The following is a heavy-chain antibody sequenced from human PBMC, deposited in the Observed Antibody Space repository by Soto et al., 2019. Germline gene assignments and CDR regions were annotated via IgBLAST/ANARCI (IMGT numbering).Heavy chain of an antibody. J-gene: IGHJ6*03. D-gene: IGHD5-12*01. CDR1: GGSISSGGYY. CDR3: ARKDSGYADYMDV. CDR2: IYYSGST. Sequence: QVQLQESVPGLVKPSQTLSLTCTVSGGSISSGGYYWSWIRQHPGKGLEWIGYIYYSGSTYYNPSLKSRVTMSVDTSENQFSLRLSSVTAADPAVYYCARKDSGYADYMDVWGKGTTVTVSS. V-gene: IGHV4-31*03.